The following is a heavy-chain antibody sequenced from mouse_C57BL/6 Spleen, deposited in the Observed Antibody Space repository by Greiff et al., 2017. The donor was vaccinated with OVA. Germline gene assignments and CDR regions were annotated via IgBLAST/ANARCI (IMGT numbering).Heavy chain of an antibody. CDR3: ARVSDYDWYFDV. V-gene: IGHV1-52*01. Sequence: QVQLQQSGAELVRPGSSVKLSCKASGYTFTSYWMHWVKQRPIQGLEWIGNIDPSDSETHYNQKFKDKATLTVDKSSSTAYMQLSSLTSEDSAVYYCARVSDYDWYFDVWGTGTTVTVSS. J-gene: IGHJ1*03. CDR2: IDPSDSET. D-gene: IGHD2-4*01. CDR1: GYTFTSYW.